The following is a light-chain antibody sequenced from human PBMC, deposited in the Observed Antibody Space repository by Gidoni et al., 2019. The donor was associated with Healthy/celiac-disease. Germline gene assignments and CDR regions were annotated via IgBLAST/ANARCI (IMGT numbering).Light chain of an antibody. CDR2: GAS. J-gene: IGKJ1*01. Sequence: EIVMTQSPATLSVSPGERATLSCRASQSVSSNLAWYQQKPGQAPRLLIYGASTRATGIPARFSVSGSGTEFTLTISSLQSEDFAVYYCQQYNNWPPLXTFGQGTKVEIK. V-gene: IGKV3-15*01. CDR3: QQYNNWPPLXT. CDR1: QSVSSN.